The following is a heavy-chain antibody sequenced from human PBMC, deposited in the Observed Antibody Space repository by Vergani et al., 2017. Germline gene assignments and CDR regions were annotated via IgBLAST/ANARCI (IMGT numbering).Heavy chain of an antibody. Sequence: EVQLLESGGGLVQPGGSLRLSCAASGFTFSSYAMSWVRPAPGKGLEWVSAISGSGGSTYYADSVKGRFTISRDNSKNTLYLQMNSLRAEDTAVYYCAKEVGAYCGGDCYYDYWGQGTLVTVSS. V-gene: IGHV3-23*01. CDR3: AKEVGAYCGGDCYYDY. CDR1: GFTFSSYA. CDR2: ISGSGGST. J-gene: IGHJ4*02. D-gene: IGHD2-21*02.